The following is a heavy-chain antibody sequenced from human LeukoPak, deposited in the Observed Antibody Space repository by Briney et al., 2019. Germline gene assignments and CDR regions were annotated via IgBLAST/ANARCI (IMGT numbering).Heavy chain of an antibody. V-gene: IGHV1-8*01. Sequence: GASVKVSCKASGYTFNTYDINWVRQATGQGLEWLGWMSPKTGNTDYAQKFQGRVIMTRDTSIDTAYMEVSSLRSEDTAVYYCARGHAYYDVLTGYYSIYAMDAWGQGTKVTVSS. D-gene: IGHD3-9*01. CDR2: MSPKTGNT. CDR1: GYTFNTYD. J-gene: IGHJ6*02. CDR3: ARGHAYYDVLTGYYSIYAMDA.